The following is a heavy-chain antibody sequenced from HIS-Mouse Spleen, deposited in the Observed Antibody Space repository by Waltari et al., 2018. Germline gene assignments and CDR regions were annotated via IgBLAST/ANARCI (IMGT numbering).Heavy chain of an antibody. CDR3: AKASSGWLDY. J-gene: IGHJ4*02. CDR2: ISYDGSNK. CDR1: GFTFGTSA. D-gene: IGHD6-19*01. Sequence: QVQLVESGGGVVQPGRSLRLSCAASGFTFGTSAMHWVRRAPGKGLEWVEVISYDGSNKYYADSVKGRFTISRDNSKNTLYLQMNSLRAEDTAVYYCAKASSGWLDYWGQGTLVTVSS. V-gene: IGHV3-30*18.